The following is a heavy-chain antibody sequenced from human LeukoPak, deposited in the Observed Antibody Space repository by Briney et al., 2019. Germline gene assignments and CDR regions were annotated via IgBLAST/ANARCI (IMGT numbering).Heavy chain of an antibody. J-gene: IGHJ3*02. CDR3: ARDEDYDFWSGSGYAFDI. CDR2: ISSSGSTI. D-gene: IGHD3-3*01. CDR1: GFTFSDYY. V-gene: IGHV3-11*04. Sequence: GGSLRLSCAASGFTFSDYYMSWIRQAPGKGLEWVSYISSSGSTIYYADSVKGRFTISRDNAKNSLYLQMNSLRAEDTAVYYCARDEDYDFWSGSGYAFDIWGQGTMVTVSS.